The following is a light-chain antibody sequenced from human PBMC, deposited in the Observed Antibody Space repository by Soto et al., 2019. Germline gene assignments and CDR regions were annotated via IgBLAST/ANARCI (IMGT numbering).Light chain of an antibody. CDR1: QSVSSSF. J-gene: IGKJ1*01. V-gene: IGKV3-20*01. CDR2: GAS. CDR3: QQYDNSPWT. Sequence: EIVLTQSPGTLSLSPGERATLSCRASQSVSSSFLAWYQQKPGQAPRLLIYGASSRATGIPDRFSGSGSGTDFTLTISGLEPEDFGVYYCQQYDNSPWTLGQGTKVEIK.